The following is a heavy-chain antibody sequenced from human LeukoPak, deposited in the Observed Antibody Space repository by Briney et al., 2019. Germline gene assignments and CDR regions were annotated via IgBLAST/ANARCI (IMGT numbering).Heavy chain of an antibody. CDR1: GFTFSDYD. CDR2: IGTGDDT. J-gene: IGHJ3*02. CDR3: VREVRYRGRAFDI. D-gene: IGHD3-16*02. Sequence: GGSLRLSCAASGFTFSDYDMHWVRQATGRGLEWVSAIGTGDDTYYSDSVRGRLTISRDDAKNSLYLQMNSLRVGDTAVYYCVREVRYRGRAFDIWGQGTMVTVSS. V-gene: IGHV3-13*01.